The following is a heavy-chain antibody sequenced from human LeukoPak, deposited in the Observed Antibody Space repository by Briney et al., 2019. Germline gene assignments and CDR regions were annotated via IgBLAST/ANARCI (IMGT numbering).Heavy chain of an antibody. CDR2: VWYDGTNI. CDR3: ARGGYSGTYFFDY. J-gene: IGHJ4*02. D-gene: IGHD1-26*01. V-gene: IGHV3-33*01. CDR1: GFTFSTYG. Sequence: PGRSLRLSCAASGFTFSTYGMHWVRQAPGKGLEWVVVVWYDGTNIHYVDSVKGRFTISRDNSKSTLYLQMNSLTAEDTAVYYCARGGYSGTYFFDYWGQGTPVTVSS.